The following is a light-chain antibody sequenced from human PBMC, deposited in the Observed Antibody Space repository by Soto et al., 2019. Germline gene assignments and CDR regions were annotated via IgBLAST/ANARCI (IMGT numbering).Light chain of an antibody. CDR3: QQYDNLPSIT. CDR2: DAS. V-gene: IGKV1-33*01. J-gene: IGKJ5*01. Sequence: DIQMTQSPSSLSASVGDRVTITCQASQDISNYLNWYQQKPGKAPKLLIYDASNLQTGVPSRFSGSGSGTDFTVTINNLQPEDVATYYCQQYDNLPSITFGQGTRLDFK. CDR1: QDISNY.